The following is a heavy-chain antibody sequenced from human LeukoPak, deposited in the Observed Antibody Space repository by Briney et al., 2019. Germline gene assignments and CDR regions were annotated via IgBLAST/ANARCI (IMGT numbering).Heavy chain of an antibody. V-gene: IGHV4-34*01. CDR1: GGSFSGYY. CDR3: ARVPYDSSGYYYPKWFDP. D-gene: IGHD3-22*01. Sequence: SETLSLTCAVYGGSFSGYYWSWIRQPPGKGLEWIGEINHSGSTNYNPSLKSRVTISVDTSKNQFSLKLSSVTAADTAVYYCARVPYDSSGYYYPKWFDPWGQGTLVTVSS. CDR2: INHSGST. J-gene: IGHJ5*02.